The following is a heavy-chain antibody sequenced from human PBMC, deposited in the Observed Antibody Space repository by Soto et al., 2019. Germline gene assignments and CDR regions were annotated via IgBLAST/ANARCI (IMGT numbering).Heavy chain of an antibody. CDR2: SYSGGAT. Sequence: EVQLVESGGGLVQPGGSLRLSCAASGFTVSNNYMRWVRQAPGKGLEWVSLSYSGGATDYADSVKGRFTISRDNSKNTLYLQMNSLRAEDTAVYYCARDGTYNWVGGQGILFTVSS. CDR3: ARDGTYNWV. D-gene: IGHD1-1*01. CDR1: GFTVSNNY. J-gene: IGHJ4*02. V-gene: IGHV3-66*01.